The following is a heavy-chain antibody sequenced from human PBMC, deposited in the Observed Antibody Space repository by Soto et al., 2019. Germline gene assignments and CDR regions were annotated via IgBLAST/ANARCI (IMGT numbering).Heavy chain of an antibody. J-gene: IGHJ3*02. CDR2: ISGSDDST. CDR3: AKAGAGAGTYDAFDI. Sequence: PGGSLRLSCAASGFTFSSYAMGWVRQAPGKGLEWVSAISGSDDSTDYADSVKGRFTISRDYSKSTLYLQMSSLGAEDTAVYYCAKAGAGAGTYDAFDIWCQGTMVTVSS. D-gene: IGHD6-19*01. V-gene: IGHV3-23*01. CDR1: GFTFSSYA.